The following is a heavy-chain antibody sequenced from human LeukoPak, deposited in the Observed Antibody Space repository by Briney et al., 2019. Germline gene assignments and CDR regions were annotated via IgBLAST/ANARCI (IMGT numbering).Heavy chain of an antibody. CDR2: INPNSGVT. D-gene: IGHD2-21*01. Sequence: ASVKVSCKTSGYTFTDYYLHWVRQAPGQGLEWMGWINPNSGVTSSAQKFQGRVTMTRDTSITTVYMEVRWLTSDDTAIYYCARADRLDGAPYLIGPWGQGTLVTVSS. J-gene: IGHJ5*02. CDR3: ARADRLDGAPYLIGP. CDR1: GYTFTDYY. V-gene: IGHV1-2*02.